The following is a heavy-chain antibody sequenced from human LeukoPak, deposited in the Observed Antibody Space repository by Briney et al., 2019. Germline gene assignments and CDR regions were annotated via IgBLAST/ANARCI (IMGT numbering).Heavy chain of an antibody. CDR1: GGSISSYY. V-gene: IGHV4-59*01. Sequence: SETLSLTCTVSGGSISSYYWSWIGQPPGKGLEWIGYIYYSGSTNYNPSLKSRVTISVDTSKNQFSLKLSSVTAADTAVYYCARGFYSGYDFDYWGQGTLVTVSS. D-gene: IGHD5-12*01. CDR2: IYYSGST. J-gene: IGHJ4*02. CDR3: ARGFYSGYDFDY.